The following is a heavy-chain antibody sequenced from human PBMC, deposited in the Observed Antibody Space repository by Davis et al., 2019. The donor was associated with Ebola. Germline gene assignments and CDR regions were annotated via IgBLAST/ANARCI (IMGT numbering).Heavy chain of an antibody. J-gene: IGHJ3*02. CDR3: VRDRRGGAFDM. CDR2: MKGDGSLK. D-gene: IGHD3-16*01. CDR1: GFSFDNSW. Sequence: GESLKISCVVSGFSFDNSWMTWVRQAPGKGLEWVANMKGDGSLKNYVDSVEGRFTASRDNAKSSLFLQMNALKDEDTAVYYCVRDRRGGAFDMWGQGTMVIVSS. V-gene: IGHV3-7*01.